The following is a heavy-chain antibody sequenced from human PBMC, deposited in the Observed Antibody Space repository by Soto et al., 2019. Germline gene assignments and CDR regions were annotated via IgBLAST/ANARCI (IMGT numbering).Heavy chain of an antibody. Sequence: EVQLLESGGGLVQPGGSLRLSCAASGFTFSSYAMSWVRQAPGKGLEWVLVISGSGDSTYYADSVRGRFTISRDNSKNTLYLQMKSLRAEDTAVYYCAKDRGGAAAGPTKFYGMDVWGQGTTVTVSS. J-gene: IGHJ6*02. D-gene: IGHD6-13*01. V-gene: IGHV3-23*01. CDR2: ISGSGDST. CDR3: AKDRGGAAAGPTKFYGMDV. CDR1: GFTFSSYA.